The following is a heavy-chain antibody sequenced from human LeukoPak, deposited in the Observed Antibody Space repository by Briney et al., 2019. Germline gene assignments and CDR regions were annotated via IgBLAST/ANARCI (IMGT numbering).Heavy chain of an antibody. CDR3: AKERYSYGYVVDY. J-gene: IGHJ4*02. V-gene: IGHV3-30*02. D-gene: IGHD5-18*01. CDR1: GFTFSSYG. Sequence: GGSLRLSCAASGFTFSSYGVHWVRQAPGKGLEWVAFIRYDGSNKYYADSVKGRFTISRDNSKNTLYLQMNSLRAEDTAVYYCAKERYSYGYVVDYWGQGTLVTVSS. CDR2: IRYDGSNK.